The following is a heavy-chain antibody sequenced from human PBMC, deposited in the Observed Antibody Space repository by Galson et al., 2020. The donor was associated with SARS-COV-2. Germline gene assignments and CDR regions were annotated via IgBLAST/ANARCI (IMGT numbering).Heavy chain of an antibody. V-gene: IGHV6-1*01. CDR3: ARDSPTYYDFWSGYYTGEGLYYYYGMDV. D-gene: IGHD3-3*01. Sequence: ETSETLSLTCAISGDSVSSNSAAWNWIRQSPSRGLEWLGRTYYRSKWYNDYAVSVKSRITINPDTSKNQFSLQLNSVTPEDTAVYYCARDSPTYYDFWSGYYTGEGLYYYYGMDVWGQGTTVTVSS. CDR1: GDSVSSNSAA. J-gene: IGHJ6*02. CDR2: TYYRSKWYN.